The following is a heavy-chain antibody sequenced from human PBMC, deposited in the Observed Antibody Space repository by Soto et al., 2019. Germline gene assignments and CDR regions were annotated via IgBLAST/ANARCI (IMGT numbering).Heavy chain of an antibody. CDR1: GFTFGDYA. D-gene: IGHD2-2*02. J-gene: IGHJ2*01. CDR2: IRSKAYGGTT. Sequence: PGGSLRLSCTASGFTFGDYAMSWVRQAPGKGLEWVGFIRSKAYGGTTEYAASVKGRFTISRDDSKSIAYLQMNSLKTEDTAVYYCTSAYCSSTSCYKANWYFDLRGRGTLVPVSS. CDR3: TSAYCSSTSCYKANWYFDL. V-gene: IGHV3-49*04.